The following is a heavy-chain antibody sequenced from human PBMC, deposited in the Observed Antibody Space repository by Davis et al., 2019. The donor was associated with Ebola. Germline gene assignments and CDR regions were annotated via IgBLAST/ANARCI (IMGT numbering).Heavy chain of an antibody. CDR2: ISSDGTST. CDR3: ARGSSWPDY. CDR1: GFTFSPYW. V-gene: IGHV3-74*01. J-gene: IGHJ4*02. Sequence: GSLRLSCAASGFTFSPYWMHWVRQAPGKGLVWVSRISSDGTSTGYADSVRGRFTISRDNAKNALWLQMNGLRAEDSAIYYCARGSSWPDYWGQGTLVTVSS. D-gene: IGHD6-13*01.